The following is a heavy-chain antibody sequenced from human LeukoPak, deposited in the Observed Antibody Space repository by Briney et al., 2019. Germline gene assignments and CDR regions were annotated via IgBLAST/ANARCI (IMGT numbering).Heavy chain of an antibody. D-gene: IGHD2-15*01. CDR1: GGSISSSSYY. V-gene: IGHV4-39*01. Sequence: SETLSLTCTVSGGSISSSSYYWGWIRQPPGKGLEWIGSIYYSGSTYYNPSLKSRVTISVDTSKNQFSLKLSSVTAADTAVYYCARRHCSGGSCFWFDPWGQGTLVTVSS. CDR3: ARRHCSGGSCFWFDP. J-gene: IGHJ5*02. CDR2: IYYSGST.